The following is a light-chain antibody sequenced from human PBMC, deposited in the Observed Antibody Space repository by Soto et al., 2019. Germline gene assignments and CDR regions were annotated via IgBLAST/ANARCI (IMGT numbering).Light chain of an antibody. J-gene: IGLJ3*02. CDR1: SSNIGAGYD. V-gene: IGLV1-40*01. CDR2: GNS. CDR3: QSYDSSLCVNWV. Sequence: QSVLTQPPSVSGAPGQRVTISCTGSSSNIGAGYDVHWYQQLPGTAPKLLIYGNSNRPSGVPDRFSGSKSGTSASLAITGLQAEDEADYYCQSYDSSLCVNWVFGGGTQLTVL.